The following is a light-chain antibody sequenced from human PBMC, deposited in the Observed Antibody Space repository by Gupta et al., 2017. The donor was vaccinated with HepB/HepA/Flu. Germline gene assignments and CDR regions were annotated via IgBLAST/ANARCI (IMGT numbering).Light chain of an antibody. V-gene: IGKV2-30*01. CDR1: QIRHYGTGKTY. CDR2: HVS. CDR3: KQGTHLPYT. Sequence: DAVLTQSPLSLPVALGQPAPIAMRSSQIRHYGTGKTYLHWCQQWPCQSPRRLIYHVSNRDSGVPDRFSGSGSGTDFTLKISRVEAEDVGVYYCKQGTHLPYTFGQGTKLEIK. J-gene: IGKJ2*01.